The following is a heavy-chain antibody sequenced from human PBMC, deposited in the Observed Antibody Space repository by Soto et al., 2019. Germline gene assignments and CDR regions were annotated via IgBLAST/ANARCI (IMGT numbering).Heavy chain of an antibody. CDR2: VTTSNDYV. V-gene: IGHV3-21*01. D-gene: IGHD4-17*01. Sequence: EVQLVESGGGLVRPGGSLRLSCAASGFTFSTYSMHWVRQAPGKGLEWVSSVTTSNDYVYYADSVKGRFTISRDNAKNSLYLQMNSLRAEDTAMYYCARALTSVTIDSIDYWGQGTLVTVSS. J-gene: IGHJ4*02. CDR1: GFTFSTYS. CDR3: ARALTSVTIDSIDY.